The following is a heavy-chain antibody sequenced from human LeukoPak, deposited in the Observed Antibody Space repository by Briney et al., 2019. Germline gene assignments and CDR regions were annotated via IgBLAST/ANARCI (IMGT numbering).Heavy chain of an antibody. D-gene: IGHD2-2*03. CDR3: AKALDIVVEDRNFDY. V-gene: IGHV3-23*01. CDR2: ISGSGGST. J-gene: IGHJ4*02. Sequence: PGGSLRLSCAASGFTFSSYAMSWVRQAPGKGLEWVSAISGSGGSTYYADSVKGRFTISRDNSKNTLYLQMSSLRAEDTAVYYCAKALDIVVEDRNFDYWGQGTLVTVSS. CDR1: GFTFSSYA.